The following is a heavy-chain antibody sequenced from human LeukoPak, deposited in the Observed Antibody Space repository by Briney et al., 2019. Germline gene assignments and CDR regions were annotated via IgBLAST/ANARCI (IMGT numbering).Heavy chain of an antibody. J-gene: IGHJ3*02. CDR2: ISAYNGNT. CDR3: ARAVYSKGAFDI. V-gene: IGHV1-18*01. D-gene: IGHD4-11*01. Sequence: ASVKVSCKASGYTFTAYGITWVRQAPGQGLEWMGWISAYNGNTNYAQKLQGRVTMTTDTSTSTAYMELRSLRSDDTAVYYCARAVYSKGAFDIWGQGTMVTVSS. CDR1: GYTFTAYG.